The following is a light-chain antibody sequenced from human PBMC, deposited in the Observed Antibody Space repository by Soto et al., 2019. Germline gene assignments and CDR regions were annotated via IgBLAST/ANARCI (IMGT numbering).Light chain of an antibody. CDR2: GAS. Sequence: EIVMTQSPATLSVSPGERATLSCRASQSVFSSLAWYQQKPGQAPRLLIYGASSRATGIPDRFSGSGSGTDFTLTISRLEPEDFAVYYCQQYGSSPGGTFGQGTKVDIK. CDR1: QSVFSS. V-gene: IGKV3-20*01. J-gene: IGKJ1*01. CDR3: QQYGSSPGGT.